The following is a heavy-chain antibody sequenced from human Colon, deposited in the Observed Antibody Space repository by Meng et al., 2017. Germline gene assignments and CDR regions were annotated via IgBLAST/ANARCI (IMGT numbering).Heavy chain of an antibody. CDR3: DPLGGSGDFDY. Sequence: GESLKISCAASGFTFSSYAMHWVRQAPGKGLEWVAVISYDGSNKYYADSVKGRFTITRDNSKNTLYLQMNSLGAEDTAVYYCDPLGGSGDFDYWGQGTLVTVSS. D-gene: IGHD1-26*01. CDR1: GFTFSSYA. CDR2: ISYDGSNK. V-gene: IGHV3-30*01. J-gene: IGHJ4*02.